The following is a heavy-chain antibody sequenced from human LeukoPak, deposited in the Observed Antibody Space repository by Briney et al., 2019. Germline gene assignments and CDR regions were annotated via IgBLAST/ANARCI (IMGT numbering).Heavy chain of an antibody. Sequence: GESLKISCTGTAFSFTSYWIGWVRQMPAKGLEWMAIIYPGDSDTRYSPSFQSQVTISADKSISTAYLQWSSLKASDTAMYYCARLGYGDYFPDYWGQGTLVTVSS. CDR2: IYPGDSDT. CDR3: ARLGYGDYFPDY. J-gene: IGHJ4*02. CDR1: AFSFTSYW. D-gene: IGHD4-17*01. V-gene: IGHV5-51*01.